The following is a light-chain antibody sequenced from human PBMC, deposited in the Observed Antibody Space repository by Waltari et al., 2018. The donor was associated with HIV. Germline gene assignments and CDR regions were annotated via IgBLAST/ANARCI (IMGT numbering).Light chain of an antibody. J-gene: IGLJ3*02. CDR2: DVS. CDR3: GTWDRSLSSWV. Sequence: QSALTQPASVSGSPGQSIAISCTGTSSDVGTYNYVSWYQQHPGKAPQLMIFDVSKRPSGVSNRCFGSKSGNTASLTISGLQTGDEADYYCGTWDRSLSSWVFGGGTKVSVL. V-gene: IGLV2-23*02. CDR1: SSDVGTYNY.